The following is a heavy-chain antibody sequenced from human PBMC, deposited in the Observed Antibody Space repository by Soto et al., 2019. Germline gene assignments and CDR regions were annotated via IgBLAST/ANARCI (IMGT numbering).Heavy chain of an antibody. CDR3: ARQAEGGYNYSY. D-gene: IGHD5-12*01. CDR2: INAGNGNT. Sequence: ASVKVSCKTSGYTSTSYAMHWVRQAPGQRLEWMGWINAGNGNTKYSQKFQGRVTITTDTSASTACMELNSLRSEDTAVYYCARQAEGGYNYSYWGQGTLVTVSS. CDR1: GYTSTSYA. J-gene: IGHJ4*02. V-gene: IGHV1-3*01.